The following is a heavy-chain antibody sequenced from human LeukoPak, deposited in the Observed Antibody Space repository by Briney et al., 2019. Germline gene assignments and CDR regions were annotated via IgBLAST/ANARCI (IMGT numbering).Heavy chain of an antibody. J-gene: IGHJ4*02. Sequence: GESLKISCKGSGYTFTSYWIGWVRQMPGKGLEWMGIIYPGDSDTRYSPSFQGQVTISADKSISTAYLQWSSLKASGTAMYYCARQPGYSSSRQDYWGQGTLVTVSS. V-gene: IGHV5-51*01. CDR1: GYTFTSYW. CDR2: IYPGDSDT. D-gene: IGHD6-13*01. CDR3: ARQPGYSSSRQDY.